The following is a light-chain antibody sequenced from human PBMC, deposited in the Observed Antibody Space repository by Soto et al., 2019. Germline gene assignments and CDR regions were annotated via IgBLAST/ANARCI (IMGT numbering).Light chain of an antibody. CDR3: AAWDDSLNVV. Sequence: QSVLTQPPSASGTPGQRVTISCSGSSSNIGSNTVNWYQQLPGTAPKLLIYSNNQRPSGVPDRCSGSKSGISASLAISGLQSEDEADYYCAAWDDSLNVVFGGGTKLTVL. V-gene: IGLV1-44*01. J-gene: IGLJ2*01. CDR2: SNN. CDR1: SSNIGSNT.